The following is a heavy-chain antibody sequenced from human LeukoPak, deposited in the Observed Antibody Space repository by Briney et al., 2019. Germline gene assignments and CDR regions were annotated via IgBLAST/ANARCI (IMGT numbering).Heavy chain of an antibody. Sequence: SETLSLTCTVSGYSISSGGYYWSWIRQHPGKGLEWIGYIYYSGSTYYNPSLKSRVTISVDTSKNQFSLKLSSVTAADTAVYYCARATYYYDSSGYYHDAFDIWGQGTMVTVSS. CDR1: GYSISSGGYY. D-gene: IGHD3-22*01. V-gene: IGHV4-31*03. CDR3: ARATYYYDSSGYYHDAFDI. CDR2: IYYSGST. J-gene: IGHJ3*02.